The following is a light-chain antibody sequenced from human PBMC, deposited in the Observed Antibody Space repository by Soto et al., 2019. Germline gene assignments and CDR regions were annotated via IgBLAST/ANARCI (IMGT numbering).Light chain of an antibody. J-gene: IGLJ1*01. V-gene: IGLV1-51*01. Sequence: QTVVTQPPSVSAAPGQEVTISCSGSRSNIGNNFVSWYQQFPGTAPKLLIYDNYKRTSGITDRISGSKSGTSATLGVTGLQSGDAADYYCGTWDSSLNGYVFGPGTKLTVL. CDR1: RSNIGNNF. CDR2: DNY. CDR3: GTWDSSLNGYV.